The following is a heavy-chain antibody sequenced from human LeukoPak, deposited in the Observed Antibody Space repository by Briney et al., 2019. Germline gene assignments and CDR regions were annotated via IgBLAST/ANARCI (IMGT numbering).Heavy chain of an antibody. CDR3: ARNAGSDTPMIKWSVC. V-gene: IGHV1-2*02. Sequence: VASVKVSCKASGYTFTDYYIHWVRQAPGQGLEWMGWINPNSGGTNYAQKFQGRVAMTRDTSISTAYMELSRLRSDDTAVYYCARNAGSDTPMIKWSVCWGQGTLVTVSS. J-gene: IGHJ4*02. D-gene: IGHD5-18*01. CDR1: GYTFTDYY. CDR2: INPNSGGT.